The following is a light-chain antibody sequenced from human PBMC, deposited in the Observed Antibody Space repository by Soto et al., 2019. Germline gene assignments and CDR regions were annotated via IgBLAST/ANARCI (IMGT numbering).Light chain of an antibody. CDR3: QQYGSSPRLT. Sequence: EIVLTQSPDTLSLSPGERATLSCRASQSVTSSYLAWYQQRPGQAPRLLIYDASSRAPGIPDRFSGSGSETDFTLTISRLEPEDFAVYYCQQYGSSPRLTFGGGTKEEI. J-gene: IGKJ4*01. V-gene: IGKV3-20*01. CDR1: QSVTSSY. CDR2: DAS.